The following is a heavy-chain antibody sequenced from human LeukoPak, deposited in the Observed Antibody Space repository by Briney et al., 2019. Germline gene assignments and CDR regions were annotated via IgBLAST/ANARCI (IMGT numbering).Heavy chain of an antibody. Sequence: ASVKVSCKASGYTFSHFGISWVRQAPGQGLEWMGWISGNNDNPNYGQKFQGRLTVTTDSSTSTAYMELRNLRSDDTAVYYCARDGTSTDDYWGQGTLVTVSS. J-gene: IGHJ4*02. CDR2: ISGNNDNP. V-gene: IGHV1-18*01. CDR1: GYTFSHFG. D-gene: IGHD2-2*01. CDR3: ARDGTSTDDY.